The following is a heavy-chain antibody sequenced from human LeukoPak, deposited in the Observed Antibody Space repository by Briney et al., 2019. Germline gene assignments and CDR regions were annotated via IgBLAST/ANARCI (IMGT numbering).Heavy chain of an antibody. CDR3: ARLSKTGDLYYYYGMDV. D-gene: IGHD7-27*01. V-gene: IGHV3-48*03. J-gene: IGHJ6*04. Sequence: PGGSLRLSCAASGFTFSSYEMNWVRQAPGKGLEWVPYISSSGSTIYYADSVKGRFTISRDNAKNSLYLQMNSLRAEDTAVYYCARLSKTGDLYYYYGMDVWGKGTTVTVSS. CDR2: ISSSGSTI. CDR1: GFTFSSYE.